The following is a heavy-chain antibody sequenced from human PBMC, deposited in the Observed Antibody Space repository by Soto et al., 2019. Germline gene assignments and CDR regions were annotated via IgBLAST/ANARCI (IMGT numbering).Heavy chain of an antibody. Sequence: SETLSLTCSVSGGSMSSYYWTWIRQPAGKGLEWIGRVYSSGGTHYNSSLKSRVTISLDTSKNQFSLRLISVTAAHTAVYYCARGQRFSDWFDPWGQGTLVTVSS. CDR1: GGSMSSYY. D-gene: IGHD3-3*01. CDR3: ARGQRFSDWFDP. J-gene: IGHJ5*02. CDR2: VYSSGGT. V-gene: IGHV4-4*07.